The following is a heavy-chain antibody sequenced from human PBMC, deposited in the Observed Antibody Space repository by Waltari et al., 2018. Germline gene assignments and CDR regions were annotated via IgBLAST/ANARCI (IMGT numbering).Heavy chain of an antibody. V-gene: IGHV3-21*01. J-gene: IGHJ6*03. D-gene: IGHD1-26*01. CDR2: ISSSSSYI. CDR3: ARDPPSDGIAYYYYMDV. Sequence: EVQLVESGGGLVKPGGSLRCSCAASGLTFSSYSMNWVRQAPGQGLEWVSSISSSSSYIYYADSVKGRFTISRDNAKNSLYLQMNSLRAEDTAVYYCARDPPSDGIAYYYYMDVWGKGTTVTVSS. CDR1: GLTFSSYS.